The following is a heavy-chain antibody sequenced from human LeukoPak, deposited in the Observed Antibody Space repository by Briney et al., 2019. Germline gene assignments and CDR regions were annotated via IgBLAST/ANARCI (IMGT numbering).Heavy chain of an antibody. Sequence: GASVKVSCKASGYTFTSYDLSWVRQAPGQGLEWMGWISAYNGNTNYAQKLQGRVTMTTDTSTSTAYMELRSLRSEDTAVYYCAAYQRRGSGWSTGDYWGQGTLVTVSS. D-gene: IGHD6-19*01. V-gene: IGHV1-18*01. CDR2: ISAYNGNT. J-gene: IGHJ4*02. CDR3: AAYQRRGSGWSTGDY. CDR1: GYTFTSYD.